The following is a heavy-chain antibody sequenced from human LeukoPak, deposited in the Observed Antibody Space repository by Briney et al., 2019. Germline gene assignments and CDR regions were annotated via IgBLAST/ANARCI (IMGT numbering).Heavy chain of an antibody. CDR3: ASPTGYSSSWLDY. V-gene: IGHV3-7*01. J-gene: IGHJ4*02. CDR2: IKQDGNEK. CDR1: GFTFSSYW. D-gene: IGHD6-13*01. Sequence: PGGSLRLSCAASGFTFSSYWMNWVRQAPGKGLEWVASIKQDGNEKYYVDSVKGRFTISRDNTKYSLYLRMNSLRAEDTAVYYCASPTGYSSSWLDYWGQGTLVTVSS.